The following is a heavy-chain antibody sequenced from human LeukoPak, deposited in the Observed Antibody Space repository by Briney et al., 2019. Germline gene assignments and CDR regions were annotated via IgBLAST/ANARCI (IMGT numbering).Heavy chain of an antibody. V-gene: IGHV3-13*01. CDR2: IRTTGDT. Sequence: GSLRLSCAASGFTFSSYDMHWVRQVTGKYLEWVSAIRTTGDTYYPGSVKGRFTISRENAKNSLYLQMNSLRAGDTAVYYSARAVAAARGVNYFDYWGQGTLVTVSS. D-gene: IGHD3-10*01. CDR1: GFTFSSYD. CDR3: ARAVAAARGVNYFDY. J-gene: IGHJ4*02.